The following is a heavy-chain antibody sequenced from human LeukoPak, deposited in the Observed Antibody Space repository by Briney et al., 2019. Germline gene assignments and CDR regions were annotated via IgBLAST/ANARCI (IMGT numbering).Heavy chain of an antibody. D-gene: IGHD3-22*01. V-gene: IGHV1-2*02. CDR3: ARDVFYYDSSGYPDQNWFDP. Sequence: ASVKVSCKASGYTFTGYYIHWVRQAPGQGLEWMGWIDPNSGGTNYAQKFQGRVTLTRDTSISTVYMELSRLRFDDTAVYYCARDVFYYDSSGYPDQNWFDPWGQGTLVTVSS. CDR1: GYTFTGYY. CDR2: IDPNSGGT. J-gene: IGHJ5*02.